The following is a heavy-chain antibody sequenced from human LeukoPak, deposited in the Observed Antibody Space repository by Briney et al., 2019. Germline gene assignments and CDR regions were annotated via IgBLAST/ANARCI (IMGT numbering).Heavy chain of an antibody. CDR1: GDTLTELS. J-gene: IGHJ4*02. CDR3: ATLPRGHLSDS. Sequence: ASVKVSCKLSGDTLTELSMHWVRQSPGKGLEWMGGFVPEDGETIYAQKFQGRVTMTEDTSTDTAYMELSSLRSDDTAVYFCATLPRGHLSDSWGQGTLVTVSS. V-gene: IGHV1-24*01. CDR2: FVPEDGET. D-gene: IGHD3-10*01.